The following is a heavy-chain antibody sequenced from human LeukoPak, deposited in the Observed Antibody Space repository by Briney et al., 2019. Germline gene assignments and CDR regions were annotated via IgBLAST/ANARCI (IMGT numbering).Heavy chain of an antibody. CDR2: INPNSGGT. J-gene: IGHJ3*02. D-gene: IGHD1-26*01. Sequence: ASVKVSCKASGYTFTGYYMHWVRQAPGQGLEWMGWINPNSGGTNYAQKFQGWVTMTRDTSISTAYMELSRLRSDDTAVYYCASRSGSYFGAFDIWGQGTMVTVSS. CDR3: ASRSGSYFGAFDI. CDR1: GYTFTGYY. V-gene: IGHV1-2*04.